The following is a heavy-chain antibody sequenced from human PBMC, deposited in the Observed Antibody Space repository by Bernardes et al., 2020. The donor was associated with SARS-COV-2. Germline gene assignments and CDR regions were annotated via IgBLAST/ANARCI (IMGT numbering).Heavy chain of an antibody. J-gene: IGHJ6*02. CDR3: ARDSALNVDYYYGMDV. CDR1: GFTVSSNY. D-gene: IGHD3-10*01. Sequence: GWSLRLSCAASGFTVSSNYMSWVRQAPGKGLEWVSVIYSGGSTYYADSVKGRFTISRDNSKNTLYLQMNSLRAEDTAVYYCARDSALNVDYYYGMDVWGQGTTVTVSS. CDR2: IYSGGST. V-gene: IGHV3-66*02.